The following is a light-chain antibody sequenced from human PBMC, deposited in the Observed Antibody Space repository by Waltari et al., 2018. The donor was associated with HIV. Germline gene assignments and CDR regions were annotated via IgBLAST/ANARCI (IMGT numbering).Light chain of an antibody. CDR1: SFNIGSNY. J-gene: IGLJ2*01. CDR2: NTK. Sequence: QAVLTQPPSVSAAPGQKVSISCSGNSFNIGSNYVSWYQQLPGRAPNLLIYNTKGRPSGIPARFAGSVSDTAATLGITGLQTGDEADYYCGTWDNSLRAGVFGGGTKLTVL. V-gene: IGLV1-51*01. CDR3: GTWDNSLRAGV.